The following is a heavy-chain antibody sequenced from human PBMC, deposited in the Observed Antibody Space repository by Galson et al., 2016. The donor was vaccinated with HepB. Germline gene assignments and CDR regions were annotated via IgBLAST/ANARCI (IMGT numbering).Heavy chain of an antibody. Sequence: SLRLSCAVSGFTFRSFSMQWVRQAPGKGLEWVAIISYDGGHKYYSDSVKGRFAISRDNSKNTLYLQMSSLRAEDTAVYYCARVRDEYNSGWNVNDYWGQGILVTVSS. D-gene: IGHD5-12*01. CDR3: ARVRDEYNSGWNVNDY. CDR1: GFTFRSFS. CDR2: ISYDGGHK. V-gene: IGHV3-30*09. J-gene: IGHJ4*02.